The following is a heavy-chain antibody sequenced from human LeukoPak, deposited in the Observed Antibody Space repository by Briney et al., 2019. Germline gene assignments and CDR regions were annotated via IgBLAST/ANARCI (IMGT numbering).Heavy chain of an antibody. CDR3: ARWYCDILTGYRRSSYYYGMDV. J-gene: IGHJ6*02. D-gene: IGHD3-9*01. CDR1: GYSFTSYW. V-gene: IGHV5-51*01. CDR2: IYPGDSDT. Sequence: GESLKISCKGSGYSFTSYWIGWVRQMPGKGLEWMGIIYPGDSDTRYSPSFQGQVTISADKSISTAYLQWSSLKASDTAMYYCARWYCDILTGYRRSSYYYGMDVWGQGTTVTVSS.